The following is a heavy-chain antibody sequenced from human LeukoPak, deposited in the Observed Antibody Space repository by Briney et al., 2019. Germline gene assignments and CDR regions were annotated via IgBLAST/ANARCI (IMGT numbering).Heavy chain of an antibody. J-gene: IGHJ3*02. CDR3: AKEGSSGPFDI. CDR1: GFTFSSYG. D-gene: IGHD3-22*01. V-gene: IGHV3-30*18. CDR2: ISYDGSNK. Sequence: GGSLRLSCAASGFTFSSYGMHWVRQAPGKGLEWVAVISYDGSNKYYADSVKGRFTISRDNSKNTLYLQMNSLRAEDTAVYYCAKEGSSGPFDIWGQGTMVTVSS.